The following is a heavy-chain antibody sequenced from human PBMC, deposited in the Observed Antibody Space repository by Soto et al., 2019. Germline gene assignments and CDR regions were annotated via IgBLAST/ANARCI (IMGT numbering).Heavy chain of an antibody. D-gene: IGHD4-17*01. CDR2: ISKDGTST. CDR3: ARGTDYADLGNAEYFHP. V-gene: IGHV3-30*03. CDR1: GFTFRTYG. J-gene: IGHJ1*01. Sequence: QVQLVESGGGVVQPGRSLRLSCAASGFTFRTYGIHWVRQAPGKGLEWVALISKDGTSTYYADSVRGRFTTSRDNSQNTVFLQMNSLRPEDTAIYFCARGTDYADLGNAEYFHPWGQGTLVTVSS.